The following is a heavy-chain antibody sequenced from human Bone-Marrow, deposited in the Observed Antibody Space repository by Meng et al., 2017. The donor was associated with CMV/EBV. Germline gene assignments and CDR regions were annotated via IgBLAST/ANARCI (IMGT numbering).Heavy chain of an antibody. CDR1: GFTFSSYA. D-gene: IGHD3-10*01. CDR3: TSHGFGQN. Sequence: GESLKISCAASGFTFSSYAMSWVRQAPGKGLEWVSAISGSGGSTYYADSVKGRFTISRDDSKSIAYLQMNSLKTEDTAVYYCTSHGFGQNWGQGTLVTVSS. J-gene: IGHJ4*02. CDR2: ISGSGGST. V-gene: IGHV3-23*01.